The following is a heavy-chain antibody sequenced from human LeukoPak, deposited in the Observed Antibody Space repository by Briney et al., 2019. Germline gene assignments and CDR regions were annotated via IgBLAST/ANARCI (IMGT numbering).Heavy chain of an antibody. CDR1: GFTFSDYY. CDR3: ARDLWFGESNYFDY. D-gene: IGHD3-10*01. Sequence: GGSLRLSCAASGFTFSDYYMSWIRQAPGKGLEWVSYISSSGSTIYYADSVKGRFTISRDNAKNSLYLQMNSLRAEDTAVYYCARDLWFGESNYFDYWGQGTLVTVSS. J-gene: IGHJ4*02. V-gene: IGHV3-11*04. CDR2: ISSSGSTI.